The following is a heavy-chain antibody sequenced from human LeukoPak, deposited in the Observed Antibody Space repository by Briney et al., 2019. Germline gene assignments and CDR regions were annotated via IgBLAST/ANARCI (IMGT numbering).Heavy chain of an antibody. Sequence: SETLSLTCAVSGYSISSGYYWGWIRPPPGKGLEWIGSIYHSGSTYYNPSLKSRVTISVDTSKNQFSLKLSPVTAADTAVYYCARDNVSSWYSPYYYGMDVWGKGTTVTVSS. CDR1: GYSISSGYY. CDR2: IYHSGST. D-gene: IGHD6-13*01. V-gene: IGHV4-38-2*01. CDR3: ARDNVSSWYSPYYYGMDV. J-gene: IGHJ6*04.